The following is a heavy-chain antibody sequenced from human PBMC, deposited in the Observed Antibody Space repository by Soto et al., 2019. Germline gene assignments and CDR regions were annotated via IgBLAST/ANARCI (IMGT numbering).Heavy chain of an antibody. CDR2: ISKNSVTI. V-gene: IGHV3-9*01. CDR1: GFTFDDYV. Sequence: EVQLVESGGGLVQPGRSLRLSCAASGFTFDDYVMHWARQTPGKGLEWVSRISKNSVTIVYADSVKGRFTISRDNAKNSLYLQMNSLRTEDTALYYCAKDNDGGYDALDIWGHGTMVTVSS. J-gene: IGHJ3*02. D-gene: IGHD3-16*01. CDR3: AKDNDGGYDALDI.